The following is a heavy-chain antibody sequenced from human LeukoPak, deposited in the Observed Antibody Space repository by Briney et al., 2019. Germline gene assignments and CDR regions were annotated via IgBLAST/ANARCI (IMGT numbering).Heavy chain of an antibody. Sequence: SETLSLTCTVSGGSISSSSYYCGWIRQPPGKGLEWIGSIYYSGSTYYNPSLKSRLTISVDTSKNQFSLKLSSVTAADTAVYYCAREATFLSAFDIWGQGTMVTVSS. CDR3: AREATFLSAFDI. CDR1: GGSISSSSYY. J-gene: IGHJ3*02. CDR2: IYYSGST. D-gene: IGHD5-12*01. V-gene: IGHV4-39*02.